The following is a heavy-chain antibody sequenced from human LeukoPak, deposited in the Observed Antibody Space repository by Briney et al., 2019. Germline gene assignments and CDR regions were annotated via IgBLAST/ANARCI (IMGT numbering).Heavy chain of an antibody. CDR2: SNPSGGST. D-gene: IGHD4-17*01. V-gene: IGHV1-46*01. J-gene: IGHJ4*02. Sequence: ASVKVSCKASGYTFTSYYIHWVRQAPGQGLEWMGISNPSGGSTKNAQRFQGRVTMTSDTSTSTVYLELSSLRSEDTAVYSCTREAGYGDFDYWGQGTLVTVSS. CDR1: GYTFTSYY. CDR3: TREAGYGDFDY.